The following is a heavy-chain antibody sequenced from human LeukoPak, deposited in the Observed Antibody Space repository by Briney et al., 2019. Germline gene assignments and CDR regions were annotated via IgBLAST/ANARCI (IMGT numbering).Heavy chain of an antibody. Sequence: GGSLRLSCAASGFTFSSYEMNWVRQPPGKGLEWVSSISSSSSYIYYADSVKGRFTISRDNANNSLYLQMNSLRAEDTAVYYCARDPDYDFWSGFRIQVSMDVWGKGTTVTVSS. D-gene: IGHD3-3*01. J-gene: IGHJ6*03. CDR2: ISSSSSYI. CDR3: ARDPDYDFWSGFRIQVSMDV. CDR1: GFTFSSYE. V-gene: IGHV3-21*01.